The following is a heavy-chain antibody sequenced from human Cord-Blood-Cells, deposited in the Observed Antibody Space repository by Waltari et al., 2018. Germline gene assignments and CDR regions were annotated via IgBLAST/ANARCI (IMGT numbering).Heavy chain of an antibody. Sequence: EVQLVESGGGLVQPGGSLRLSCAASGFTFSSYWMSWVRQAPGKGLEWVANIKQDGSGKYYGGSVKGRFTISRDNAKNSLYLQMNSLRAEDTAVYYCARDSADYYDSSGYYYRDYWGQGTLVTVSS. CDR2: IKQDGSGK. CDR1: GFTFSSYW. V-gene: IGHV3-7*05. J-gene: IGHJ4*02. CDR3: ARDSADYYDSSGYYYRDY. D-gene: IGHD3-22*01.